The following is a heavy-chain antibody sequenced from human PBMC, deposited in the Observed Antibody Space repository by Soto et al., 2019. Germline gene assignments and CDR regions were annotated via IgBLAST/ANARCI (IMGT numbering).Heavy chain of an antibody. CDR3: ARIGGYHGPLDY. CDR1: GVSISSYF. CDR2: TYHRGST. J-gene: IGHJ4*02. Sequence: SETLSLTCSVSGVSISSYFWSWIRQPPGRGLEWIGYTYHRGSTNYSPSLKSRVAISLDTSENQFSLKVSSVTAADTAVYYCARIGGYHGPLDYWAREPRSPSP. D-gene: IGHD3-16*02. V-gene: IGHV4-59*01.